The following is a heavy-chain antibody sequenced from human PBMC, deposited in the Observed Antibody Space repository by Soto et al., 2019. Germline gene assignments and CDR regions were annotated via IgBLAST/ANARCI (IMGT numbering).Heavy chain of an antibody. J-gene: IGHJ4*02. CDR2: ISSRGDTK. V-gene: IGHV3-11*01. D-gene: IGHD6-13*01. CDR1: GFTFSDYY. CDR3: ARGQFSSSIYSFIDY. Sequence: QVQLVESGGGLVKPGGSLRLSCAASGFTFSDYYMSWIRQAPGKGPEWIFYISSRGDTKYYADSVKGRFTISRDNAKNSLYLQMNSLRVEDTAVYYCARGQFSSSIYSFIDYWGQGTLVTVSS.